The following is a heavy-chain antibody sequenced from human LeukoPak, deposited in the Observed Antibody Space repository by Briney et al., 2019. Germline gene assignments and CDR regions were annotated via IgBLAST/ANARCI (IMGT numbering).Heavy chain of an antibody. D-gene: IGHD1-26*01. CDR3: ARDMGLGASGSYPVFDY. Sequence: ASVKVSCKASGYTFTSYGISWVRQAPGQGLEWMGWISAYNGNTNYAQKLQGRVTMTTDTSTSTAYMELRSLRSGDTAVYYCARDMGLGASGSYPVFDYWGQGTLVTVSS. J-gene: IGHJ4*02. V-gene: IGHV1-18*01. CDR2: ISAYNGNT. CDR1: GYTFTSYG.